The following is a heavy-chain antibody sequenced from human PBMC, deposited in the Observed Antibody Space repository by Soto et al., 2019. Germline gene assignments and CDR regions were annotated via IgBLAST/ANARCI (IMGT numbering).Heavy chain of an antibody. CDR3: ARGYSYYDSSGVLDFDY. CDR1: GFTFSSYA. D-gene: IGHD3-22*01. Sequence: GGSLRLSCAASGFTFSSYAMHWVRQAPGKGLEWVAVISYDGSNKYCADSVKGRFTISRDNSKNTLYLQMNSLRAEDTAVYYCARGYSYYDSSGVLDFDYWGQGTLVTVSS. J-gene: IGHJ4*02. CDR2: ISYDGSNK. V-gene: IGHV3-30-3*01.